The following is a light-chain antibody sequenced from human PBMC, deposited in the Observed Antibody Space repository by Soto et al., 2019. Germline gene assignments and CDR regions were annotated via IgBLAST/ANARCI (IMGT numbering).Light chain of an antibody. CDR1: QSVNNN. Sequence: EIVMTQSPATLSVSPGERASLSCRASQSVNNNLAWYQQKPGQAPRLLIYGASTRATGIPARFSGSVSGSDFTLTISSRQAEDFANYYCQQYNNWWTFGQGTKVEIK. V-gene: IGKV3-15*01. CDR3: QQYNNWWT. CDR2: GAS. J-gene: IGKJ1*01.